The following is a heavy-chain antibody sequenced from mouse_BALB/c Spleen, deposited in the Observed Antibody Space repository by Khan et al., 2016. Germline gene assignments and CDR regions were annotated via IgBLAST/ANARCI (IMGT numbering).Heavy chain of an antibody. J-gene: IGHJ3*01. D-gene: IGHD1-1*01. Sequence: EVTLLESGGGLVQPGGSLKVSCAASGFDFSRYWMSWVRQAPGKGLEWIGEINPDSGTINYTPSLKVKFIISRDNAKNTLYLQMSKVRSEDTALYYCARAGYYGYLVNWGQGTLVTVSA. V-gene: IGHV4-1*02. CDR1: GFDFSRYW. CDR3: ARAGYYGYLVN. CDR2: INPDSGTI.